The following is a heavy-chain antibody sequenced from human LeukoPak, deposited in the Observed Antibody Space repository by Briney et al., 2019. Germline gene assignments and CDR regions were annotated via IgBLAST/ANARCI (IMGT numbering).Heavy chain of an antibody. CDR2: IKQDGSEK. CDR1: GFTFSSYW. Sequence: PSGGSLRLSCAASGFTFSSYWMSWVRQAPGKGLECVANIKQDGSEKYYVDSVKGRFTISRDNAKNSLYLQMNSLGAEDTAVYYCARDIVVVPAEYYFDYWGQGTLVTVSS. J-gene: IGHJ4*02. D-gene: IGHD2-2*01. V-gene: IGHV3-7*01. CDR3: ARDIVVVPAEYYFDY.